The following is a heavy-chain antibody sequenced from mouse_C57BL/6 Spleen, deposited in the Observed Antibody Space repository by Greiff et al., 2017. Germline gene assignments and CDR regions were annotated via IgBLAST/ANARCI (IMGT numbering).Heavy chain of an antibody. J-gene: IGHJ2*01. CDR3: ARREGNYVDY. Sequence: VQLQQSGAELVMPGASVKLSCKASGYTFTSYWMHWVKQRPGQGLEWIGEIDPSDSYTNYNQKFKGKSTLTVDKSSSTAYMQLSSLTAEDSAVYYCARREGNYVDYWGQGTTLTVSS. CDR2: IDPSDSYT. V-gene: IGHV1-69*01. D-gene: IGHD2-14*01. CDR1: GYTFTSYW.